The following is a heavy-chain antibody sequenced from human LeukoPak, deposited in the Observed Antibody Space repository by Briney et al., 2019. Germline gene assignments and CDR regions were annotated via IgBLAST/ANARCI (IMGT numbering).Heavy chain of an antibody. CDR3: ERRISGCYSYGMDV. D-gene: IGHD2-15*01. V-gene: IGHV1-2*02. CDR2: INPNSGVT. Sequence: GASVKVSCKASGYTFTGYYMHWVRQAPGQGLEWMGWINPNSGVTNYSQKLQGRVTMTRDTSLSQAYMQLSRLRSDDPAVCYCERRISGCYSYGMDVWGQGTTVSVCS. J-gene: IGHJ6*02. CDR1: GYTFTGYY.